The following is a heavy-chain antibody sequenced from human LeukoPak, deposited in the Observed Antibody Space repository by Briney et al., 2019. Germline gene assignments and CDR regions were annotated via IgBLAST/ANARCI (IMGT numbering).Heavy chain of an antibody. CDR3: VREAVNDYGDYVFWFDP. CDR1: GFTFSSYS. CDR2: ISSSSSTL. J-gene: IGHJ5*02. Sequence: GGSLRLSCAASGFTFSSYSTNWVRQAPGKGLEWVSYISSSSSTLYYADSVKGRFTISRDNAENSLYLQMNSLRDEDTAVYYCVREAVNDYGDYVFWFDPWGQGTLVTVSS. D-gene: IGHD4-17*01. V-gene: IGHV3-48*02.